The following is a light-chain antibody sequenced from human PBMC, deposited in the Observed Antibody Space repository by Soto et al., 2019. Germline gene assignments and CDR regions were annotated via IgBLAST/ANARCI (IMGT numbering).Light chain of an antibody. CDR2: KVS. CDR1: QSLVHSDGIAY. CDR3: MQGTHWPIT. V-gene: IGKV2-30*02. Sequence: DVVMTQSPLSLPVTLGQPASISCRSNQSLVHSDGIAYFSWFQQRPGRSPRRLIYKVSNRDSGVPARFSGSGSGTAFVLKISRVEAEDVGVYYCMQGTHWPITFGQGTRLEIK. J-gene: IGKJ5*01.